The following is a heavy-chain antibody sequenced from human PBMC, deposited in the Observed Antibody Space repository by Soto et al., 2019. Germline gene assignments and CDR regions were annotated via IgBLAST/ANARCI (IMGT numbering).Heavy chain of an antibody. CDR1: GYIFNGYG. D-gene: IGHD3-3*01. V-gene: IGHV1-18*04. J-gene: IGHJ6*02. Sequence: QIQLVQSGGEVKKPGASVNLSCKASGYIFNGYGISWVRQAPGQGLEWMGWISPYNGHTEYSQSLQGRLTVTADTSTTPVYMERRSLRSDDTAVYYCARGGSGYHTGRGFAGAMDVWGQGTTVTVSS. CDR3: ARGGSGYHTGRGFAGAMDV. CDR2: ISPYNGHT.